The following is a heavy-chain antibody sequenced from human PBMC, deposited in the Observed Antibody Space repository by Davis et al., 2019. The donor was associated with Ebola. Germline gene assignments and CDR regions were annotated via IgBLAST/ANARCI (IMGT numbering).Heavy chain of an antibody. D-gene: IGHD3-10*01. V-gene: IGHV1-2*04. CDR1: GYTFTSYD. CDR3: ARGLLWFGELLPHYYFDY. Sequence: ASVKVSCKASGYTFTSYDINWVRQATGQGLEWMGWINPNSGGTNYAQKFQGWVTMTRDTSISTAYMELSRLRSDDTAVYYCARGLLWFGELLPHYYFDYWGQGTLVTVSS. J-gene: IGHJ4*02. CDR2: INPNSGGT.